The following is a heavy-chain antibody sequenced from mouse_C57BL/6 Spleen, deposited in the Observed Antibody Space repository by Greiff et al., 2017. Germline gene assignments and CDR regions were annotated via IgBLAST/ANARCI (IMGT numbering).Heavy chain of an antibody. D-gene: IGHD2-3*01. J-gene: IGHJ1*03. V-gene: IGHV7-1*01. CDR3: ARDAADGYYWYFDV. CDR2: SRNKANDYTT. CDR1: GFTFSDFY. Sequence: DVMLVESGGGLVQSGRSLRLSCATSGFTFSDFYMEWVRQAPGKGLEWIAASRNKANDYTTEYSASVKGRFIVSRDTSQSILYLQMNPLRAEDTANYYCARDAADGYYWYFDVWGTGTTVTVSS.